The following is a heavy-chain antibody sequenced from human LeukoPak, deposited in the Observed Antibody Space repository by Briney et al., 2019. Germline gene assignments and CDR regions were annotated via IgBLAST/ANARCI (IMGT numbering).Heavy chain of an antibody. CDR2: ISTGDGRT. V-gene: IGHV3-23*01. D-gene: IGHD6-13*01. CDR3: AKDQVGAAAGTLLHY. CDR1: GFTFSSYA. J-gene: IGHJ4*02. Sequence: GASLRLSCAASGFTFSSYAMSWVRQTPGKGLEWVSTISTGDGRTYYADSVKGRFTIFRDNSKNTLYLQMNSPRAEDTAVYYCAKDQVGAAAGTLLHYWGQGTLVTVSS.